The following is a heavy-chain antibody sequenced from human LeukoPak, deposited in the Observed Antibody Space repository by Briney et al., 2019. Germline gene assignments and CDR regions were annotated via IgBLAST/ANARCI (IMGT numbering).Heavy chain of an antibody. CDR3: LGGYYYSHMDI. J-gene: IGHJ6*03. D-gene: IGHD3-16*01. CDR1: GFSFSSYW. Sequence: GGSLRLSCAASGFSFSSYWMHWVRQAPGKGLVWLSRIDSDGSTTNYADSVKGRFTISRDNAKNTVYLQMNSLRAEDTAVYYCLGGYYYSHMDIWGKGTPVTVSS. V-gene: IGHV3-74*01. CDR2: IDSDGSTT.